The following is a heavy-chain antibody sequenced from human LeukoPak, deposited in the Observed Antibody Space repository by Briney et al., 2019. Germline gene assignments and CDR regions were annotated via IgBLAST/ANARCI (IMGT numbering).Heavy chain of an antibody. D-gene: IGHD3-22*01. CDR3: ARLVSSGRFDP. J-gene: IGHJ5*02. V-gene: IGHV5-51*01. CDR1: GYSFSTYW. CDR2: IYPGDPDA. Sequence: GESLKISCKGSGYSFSTYWIGWVRQMPGKGLEWMGIIYPGDPDARYSPSFQGQVTMSADKSISTAYLQWSSLKASDTAMYYCARLVSSGRFDPWGQGTLVTVSS.